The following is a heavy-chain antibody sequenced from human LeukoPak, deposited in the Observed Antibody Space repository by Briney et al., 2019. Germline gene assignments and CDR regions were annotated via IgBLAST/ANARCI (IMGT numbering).Heavy chain of an antibody. D-gene: IGHD6-13*01. CDR3: ARGPWSSSWYFDY. CDR1: GGSFSGYY. Sequence: ETVSLTCAVYGGSFSGYYWSWIRQPPGKGLEWIGEINHSGGTNYNPSLKSRVTISVDTSKNQFPLKLSSVTAADTAVYYCARGPWSSSWYFDYWGQGTLDTDSP. CDR2: INHSGGT. V-gene: IGHV4-34*01. J-gene: IGHJ4*02.